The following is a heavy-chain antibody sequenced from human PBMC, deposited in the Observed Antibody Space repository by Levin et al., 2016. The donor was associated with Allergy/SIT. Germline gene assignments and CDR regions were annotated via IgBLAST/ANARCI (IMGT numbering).Heavy chain of an antibody. Sequence: GESLKISCAASGSTFSNYGMHWVRQAPGKGLEWLAIVWSDGSTKFYADSVKGRFVISRDNSKNTVYLQMNSLRAEDTAVYYCARDGCSGDNCQDAFDIWGQGTKVTVSS. V-gene: IGHV3-33*01. CDR2: VWSDGSTK. D-gene: IGHD2-15*01. CDR3: ARDGCSGDNCQDAFDI. J-gene: IGHJ3*02. CDR1: GSTFSNYG.